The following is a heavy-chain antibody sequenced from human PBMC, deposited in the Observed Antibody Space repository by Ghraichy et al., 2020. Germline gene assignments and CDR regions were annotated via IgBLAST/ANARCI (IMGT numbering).Heavy chain of an antibody. CDR3: ARDDNLWFGDY. Sequence: ASVKVSCKASGYTFANYGISWVRQAPGQGLGWMGWISPYSGNTNYAQKLQARVTMTTDSSTSTAYMELRSLRSDDTAVYYCARDDNLWFGDYWGQGTLVTVSS. V-gene: IGHV1-18*01. D-gene: IGHD3-10*01. CDR1: GYTFANYG. CDR2: ISPYSGNT. J-gene: IGHJ4*02.